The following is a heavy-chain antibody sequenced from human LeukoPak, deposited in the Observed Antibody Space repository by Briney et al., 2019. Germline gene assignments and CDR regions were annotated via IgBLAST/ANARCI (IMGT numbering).Heavy chain of an antibody. CDR2: IYYSGSA. V-gene: IGHV4-30-4*08. CDR1: GGSISSGGYY. Sequence: SQTLSLTCTVSGGSISSGGYYWSWLRQHPGKGLEWIGYIYYSGSAYYNPSLKSRVTISVDTSKNQFSLKLSSVTAADTAVYYCARDIWFGELFPYNWFDPWGQGTLVTVSS. J-gene: IGHJ5*02. CDR3: ARDIWFGELFPYNWFDP. D-gene: IGHD3-10*01.